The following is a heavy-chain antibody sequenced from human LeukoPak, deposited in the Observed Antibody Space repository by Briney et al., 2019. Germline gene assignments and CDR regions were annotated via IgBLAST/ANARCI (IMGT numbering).Heavy chain of an antibody. V-gene: IGHV3-30*02. D-gene: IGHD3-16*02. CDR2: ILYDGSNK. CDR3: AKDSEPALYDYVWGSYRYTGFYFDY. CDR1: GFTFSSYG. J-gene: IGHJ4*02. Sequence: GSLRLSCAASGFTFSSYGMHWVRQAPGKGLEWVAFILYDGSNKYYADSVKGRFTISRDNSKNTLYLQMNSLRAEDTAVYYCAKDSEPALYDYVWGSYRYTGFYFDYWGQGTLVTVSS.